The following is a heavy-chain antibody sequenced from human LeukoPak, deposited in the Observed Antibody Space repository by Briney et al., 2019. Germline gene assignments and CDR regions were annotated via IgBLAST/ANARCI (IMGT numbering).Heavy chain of an antibody. CDR1: GGSIISYY. Sequence: SETLSLTCTVSGGSIISYYWSWIRQPAGKGLEWIGRIYTSGSPNYNPSLKSRVTMSVDTSKNQFSLKLSSVTAADTAVYYCARDTAAAGHTLPPKYIYYSYMNVWGKGTTVTVSS. V-gene: IGHV4-4*07. CDR3: ARDTAAAGHTLPPKYIYYSYMNV. CDR2: IYTSGSP. J-gene: IGHJ6*03. D-gene: IGHD6-13*01.